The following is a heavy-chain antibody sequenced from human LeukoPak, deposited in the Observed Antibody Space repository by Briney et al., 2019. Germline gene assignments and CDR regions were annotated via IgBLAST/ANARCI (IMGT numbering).Heavy chain of an antibody. J-gene: IGHJ4*02. D-gene: IGHD4-17*01. V-gene: IGHV3-21*01. CDR1: GFTFSTYS. CDR3: ASGGYGDYAGPSGY. CDR2: ISSSSSYI. Sequence: GGSLRLSCAASGFTFSTYSMNWVRQAPGKGLEWVSSISSSSSYIYYADSVKGRFTISRDNAKNSLYLQMNSLRADDTAVYYCASGGYGDYAGPSGYWGQGTLVTVSS.